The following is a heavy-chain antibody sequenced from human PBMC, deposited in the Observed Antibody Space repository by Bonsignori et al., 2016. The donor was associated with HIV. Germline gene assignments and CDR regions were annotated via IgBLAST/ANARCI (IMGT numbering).Heavy chain of an antibody. CDR2: ITSSGDGT. CDR1: GFTFSNYA. J-gene: IGHJ4*02. V-gene: IGHV3-23*01. D-gene: IGHD1-1*01. Sequence: GESLKISCVASGFTFSNYAMSWVRQAPGKGLEWVSSITSSGDGTYYPDSVKDRFTISRDDSKNTLFLQMYSLRVEDTALYYCAKGIFPGTDGHWKFDCWGQGTLVTVSS. CDR3: AKGIFPGTDGHWKFDC.